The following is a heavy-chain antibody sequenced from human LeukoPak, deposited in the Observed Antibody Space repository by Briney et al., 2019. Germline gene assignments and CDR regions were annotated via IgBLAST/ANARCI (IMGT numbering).Heavy chain of an antibody. D-gene: IGHD3-22*01. V-gene: IGHV3-30*18. CDR1: GFTFSRYG. CDR2: ISYDGSNK. CDR3: AKDLNYYDSSGSAAHY. J-gene: IGHJ4*02. Sequence: PGRSLKLSCAASGFTFSRYGMDWGRPAPGKGLGGVAVISYDGSNKYYADSVKGRFTISRDNSKNTLYLQMNSLRAEDTAVCYCAKDLNYYDSSGSAAHYWGQGTLVTVSS.